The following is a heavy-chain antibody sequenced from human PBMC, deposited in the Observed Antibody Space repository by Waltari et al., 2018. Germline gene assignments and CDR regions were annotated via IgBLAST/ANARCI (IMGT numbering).Heavy chain of an antibody. D-gene: IGHD2-8*02. CDR3: ARLEDCTGPDGNCYSGDVFALDV. CDR1: GGPLRGYY. V-gene: IGHV4-34*01. J-gene: IGHJ6*02. CDR2: INHVPNR. Sequence: QVHLQQWGAGALQPLDTLSLTCAVFGGPLRGYYWGWLRQPPGTGLEWIGEINHVPNRNYNPNLKSRVTRSVDTSKNQFSLKLSSVTAADTGIYYCARLEDCTGPDGNCYSGDVFALDVWGQGTMVTVSS.